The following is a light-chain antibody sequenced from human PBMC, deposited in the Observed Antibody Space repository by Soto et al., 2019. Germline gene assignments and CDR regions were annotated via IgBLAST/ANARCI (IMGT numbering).Light chain of an antibody. CDR1: SSDVGSYNL. V-gene: IGLV2-23*02. J-gene: IGLJ2*01. CDR2: EVT. CDR3: SSYAGNYVI. Sequence: QSALTQPASVSGSPGQSITIYCTGSSSDVGSYNLVSWYQQHPGKAPKLLIYEVTKRPSGLSNRFSGSKSGNTASLTISGLQAADEADYYCSSYAGNYVIFGGGTKLTVL.